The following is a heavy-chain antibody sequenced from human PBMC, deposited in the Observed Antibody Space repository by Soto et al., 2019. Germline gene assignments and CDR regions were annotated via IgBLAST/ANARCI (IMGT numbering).Heavy chain of an antibody. J-gene: IGHJ4*02. V-gene: IGHV4-38-2*02. Sequence: AQSLSVTCSVPGYLISSGYYWGWIRQTPGKGLEWLGSIDYSGRTYYNPSLQSRVSTSVDLSKNQFSLNLRSVTAADTSVHYPARDLSSGYNSSSLDYWAQGTLVTDPS. CDR3: ARDLSSGYNSSSLDY. CDR2: IDYSGRT. CDR1: GYLISSGYY. D-gene: IGHD3-22*01.